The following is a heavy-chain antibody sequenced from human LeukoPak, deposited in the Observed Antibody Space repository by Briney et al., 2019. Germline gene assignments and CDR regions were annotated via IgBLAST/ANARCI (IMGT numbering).Heavy chain of an antibody. CDR3: ARADYGDYIQRKYNWFDP. V-gene: IGHV7-4-1*02. Sequence: ASVKVSCKASGYTFTSYAMNWVRQAPGQGLEWMGWINTNTGNPTYAQGFTGRFVFSLDTPVSTAYLQISSLKAEDTAVYYCARADYGDYIQRKYNWFDPWGQGTLVTVSS. J-gene: IGHJ5*02. CDR1: GYTFTSYA. CDR2: INTNTGNP. D-gene: IGHD4-17*01.